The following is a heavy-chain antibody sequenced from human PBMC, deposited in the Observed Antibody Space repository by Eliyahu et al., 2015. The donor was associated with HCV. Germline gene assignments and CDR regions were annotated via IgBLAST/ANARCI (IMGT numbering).Heavy chain of an antibody. V-gene: IGHV3-23*01. J-gene: IGHJ4*02. D-gene: IGHD1-26*01. CDR3: AMGGSGSPFDY. CDR2: IRGSGGST. CDR1: GFTFSNSA. Sequence: EVQLLESGGGLVQPGGSLRLSCXASGFTFSNSALSWVRQGPGKGLEWVSAIRGSGGSTDYADSVKGRFTISRDSSKNTLSLQMNSLRAEDTAVYYCAMGGSGSPFDYWGQGTLVTVSS.